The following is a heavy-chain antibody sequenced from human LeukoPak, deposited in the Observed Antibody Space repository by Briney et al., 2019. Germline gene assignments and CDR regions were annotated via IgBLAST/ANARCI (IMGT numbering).Heavy chain of an antibody. CDR2: MYYSGST. CDR1: GGSISSYY. CDR3: ARASSGQRRARYNYYYYYYMDV. V-gene: IGHV4-59*01. D-gene: IGHD5-24*01. J-gene: IGHJ6*03. Sequence: SETLSLTCTVSGGSISSYYWSWIRQPPGKGLEWIGYMYYSGSTIYSPSLKSRVTISVDTSKDQFSLKLTSVTAADTAVYHCARASSGQRRARYNYYYYYYMDVWGTGTTVTVSS.